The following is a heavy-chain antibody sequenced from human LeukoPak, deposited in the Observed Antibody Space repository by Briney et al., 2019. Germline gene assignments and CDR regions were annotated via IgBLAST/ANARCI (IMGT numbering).Heavy chain of an antibody. Sequence: GGSLRLSCAASGFTVSSYYMSWVRQAPGKGLEWVSLIYSAVSTYCADSVKGRFTISRDNTKNTLYLQMNSLRAEDTAVYYCAKELQRGRTFEYWGQGTQVTVSS. CDR1: GFTVSSYY. CDR2: IYSAVST. J-gene: IGHJ4*02. V-gene: IGHV3-66*01. D-gene: IGHD1-1*01. CDR3: AKELQRGRTFEY.